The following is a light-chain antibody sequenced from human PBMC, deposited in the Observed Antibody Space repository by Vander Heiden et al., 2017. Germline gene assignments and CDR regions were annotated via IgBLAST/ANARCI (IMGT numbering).Light chain of an antibody. CDR1: QGVSSSY. Sequence: IVLTQSPGTLSLSPGERATLSCKASQGVSSSYLAWYQQKPGQAPRLLIYGASSEAAGIPDRSSGSGSGKDFTTTISRLEAEDVAEYYCQQYDRSPWTFGQGTKVEIK. CDR2: GAS. V-gene: IGKV3-20*01. CDR3: QQYDRSPWT. J-gene: IGKJ1*01.